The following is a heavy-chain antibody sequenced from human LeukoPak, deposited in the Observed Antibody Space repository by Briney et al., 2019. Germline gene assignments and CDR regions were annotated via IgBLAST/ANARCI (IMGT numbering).Heavy chain of an antibody. CDR2: ISASGSST. CDR3: AKVCGANCYYPDY. V-gene: IGHV3-23*01. J-gene: IGHJ4*02. CDR1: GFTFSNYV. Sequence: SGGSLRFSCAASGFTFSNYVMSWVRQAPGRGLEWVSAISASGSSTYHADSAKGGFTTSRDNSKNTLYLQMNSLRAEDTAIYYCAKVCGANCYYPDYWGQGAQVTVSS. D-gene: IGHD2-21*02.